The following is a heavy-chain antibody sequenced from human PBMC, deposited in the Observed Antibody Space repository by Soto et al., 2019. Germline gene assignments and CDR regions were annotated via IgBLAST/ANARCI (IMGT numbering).Heavy chain of an antibody. D-gene: IGHD1-26*01. V-gene: IGHV1-24*01. CDR3: AADRKIVGTIGAFDF. CDR2: SAPEEGEP. J-gene: IGHJ4*02. Sequence: QVQLIQSGAEVRKPGASVKVSCKVPKYTLTELTIDWLRQAPGKGLEWMGRSAPEEGEPIYPQKLQGRLSMTEDPSTDTAYMELTSLRFEDTAVYFCAADRKIVGTIGAFDFWGQGTLVTVSS. CDR1: KYTLTELT.